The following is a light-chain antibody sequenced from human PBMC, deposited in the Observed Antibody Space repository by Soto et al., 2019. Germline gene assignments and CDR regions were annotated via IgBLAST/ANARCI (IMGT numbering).Light chain of an antibody. CDR2: EVS. J-gene: IGLJ2*01. CDR1: SSDVGGYNY. Sequence: QSVLTQPASVSGSPGQSITISCTGTSSDVGGYNYVSWYQQHPGKAPKLMIYEVSNRPSGVSNRFSGSKSGNTASLTISGLPAEDEADYYCTSYTSVTTLYLLFGGGTKLTVL. V-gene: IGLV2-14*01. CDR3: TSYTSVTTLYLL.